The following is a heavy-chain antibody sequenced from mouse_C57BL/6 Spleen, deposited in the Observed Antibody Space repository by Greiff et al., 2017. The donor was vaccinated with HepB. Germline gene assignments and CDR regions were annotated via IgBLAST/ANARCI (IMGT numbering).Heavy chain of an antibody. CDR2: ISSGSSTI. CDR3: AIPYGSSPFAY. V-gene: IGHV5-17*01. D-gene: IGHD1-1*01. CDR1: GFTFSAYG. Sequence: EVKLMESGGGLVKPGGSLKLSCAASGFTFSAYGMHWVRQAPEKGLEWVAYISSGSSTIYYADTVKGRFTISRDNAKNTLFLQMTSLRSEDTAMYYCAIPYGSSPFAYWGQGTLVTVSA. J-gene: IGHJ3*01.